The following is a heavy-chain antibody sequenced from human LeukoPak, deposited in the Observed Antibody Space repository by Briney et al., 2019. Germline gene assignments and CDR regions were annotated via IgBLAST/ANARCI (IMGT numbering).Heavy chain of an antibody. CDR3: ARASETPYGDYPGWYFDL. CDR2: ISYDGSEV. Sequence: PGGSLRLSCASSGFTFSSYAIHWVRQAPGKGLEWVASISYDGSEVYYADSVKGRFTISRDNSKNTLYLQMNSLRAEDTAVYYCARASETPYGDYPGWYFDLWGRGTLVTVSS. J-gene: IGHJ2*01. V-gene: IGHV3-30-3*01. D-gene: IGHD4-17*01. CDR1: GFTFSSYA.